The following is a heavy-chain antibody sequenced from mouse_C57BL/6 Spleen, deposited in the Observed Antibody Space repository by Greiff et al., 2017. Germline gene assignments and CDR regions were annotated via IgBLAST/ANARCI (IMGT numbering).Heavy chain of an antibody. Sequence: QVQLQQSGAELVRPGASVTLSCKASGYTFTDYEMHWVKQTPVHGLEWIGAIDPETGGTAYNQKFKGKAILTADKSSSTAYMELRSLTSEDTAVYYCTRGEDYDAMDYGGQGTSVTVSS. CDR2: IDPETGGT. CDR1: GYTFTDYE. J-gene: IGHJ4*01. V-gene: IGHV1-15*01. CDR3: TRGEDYDAMDY.